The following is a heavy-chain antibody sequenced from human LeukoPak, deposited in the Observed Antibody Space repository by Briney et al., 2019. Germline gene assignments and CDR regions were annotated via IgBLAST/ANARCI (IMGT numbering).Heavy chain of an antibody. J-gene: IGHJ3*02. D-gene: IGHD3-22*01. CDR1: GYTFTGYY. CDR3: ASTSMIELSDAFDI. Sequence: ASVKVSCKASGYTFTGYYMHWVRQAPGQGLEWMGRINPNSGGTNYAQKFQGRVTMTRDTSISTAYMELSRLRSDDTAAYYCASTSMIELSDAFDIWGQGTMVTVSS. V-gene: IGHV1-2*06. CDR2: INPNSGGT.